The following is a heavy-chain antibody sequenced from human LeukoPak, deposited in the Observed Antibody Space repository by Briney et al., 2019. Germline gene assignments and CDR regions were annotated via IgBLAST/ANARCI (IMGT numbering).Heavy chain of an antibody. J-gene: IGHJ4*02. CDR1: GFTFSSYA. V-gene: IGHV3-33*08. Sequence: GRSLRLSCAASGFTFSSYAMHWVRQAPGKGLEWVAVIWYDGSNKYYADSVKGRFTISRDNSKNTLYLQMNSLRAEDTAVYYCARAKPWAPIAAPDYWGQGTLVTVSS. CDR3: ARAKPWAPIAAPDY. D-gene: IGHD6-6*01. CDR2: IWYDGSNK.